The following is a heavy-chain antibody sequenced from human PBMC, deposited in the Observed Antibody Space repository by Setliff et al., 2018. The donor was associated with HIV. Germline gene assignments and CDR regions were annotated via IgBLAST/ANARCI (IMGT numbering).Heavy chain of an antibody. CDR3: AREDGFCSGGSCYLDF. V-gene: IGHV1-69*05. CDR1: GGTFSDYA. D-gene: IGHD2-15*01. CDR2: IIPMIGLA. J-gene: IGHJ4*02. Sequence: ASVKVSCKASGGTFSDYAISWVRQAPGQGLEWMGGIIPMIGLATYAQKFQGRVTITTDESTSTAYMELSSLTSEDTAMYYCAREDGFCSGGSCYLDFWGQGALVTAPQ.